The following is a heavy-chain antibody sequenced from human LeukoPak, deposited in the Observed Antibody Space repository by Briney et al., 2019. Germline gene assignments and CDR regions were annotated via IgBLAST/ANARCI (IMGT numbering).Heavy chain of an antibody. V-gene: IGHV1-69*05. CDR3: AXEFSYSSGWYRAHTGFDP. CDR1: GGTFSSYV. CDR2: IIPIFGAA. J-gene: IGHJ5*02. D-gene: IGHD6-19*01. Sequence: SVKVSCKASGGTFSSYVINWLRQAPGQGLEWMGGIIPIFGAANYTQKFQGRVTITRNTSISTAYMELSSLRSEDTAVYYCAXEFSYSSGWYRAHTGFDPWGQGTLVTVSS.